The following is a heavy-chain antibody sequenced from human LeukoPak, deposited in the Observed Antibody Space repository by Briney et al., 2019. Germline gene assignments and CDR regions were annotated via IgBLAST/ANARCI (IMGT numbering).Heavy chain of an antibody. CDR1: GFTVSSNY. D-gene: IGHD1-1*01. V-gene: IGHV3-66*01. J-gene: IGHJ4*02. CDR3: ASSQLENWNDAPSLDY. Sequence: PGGSLRLSCAASGFTVSSNYMSWVRQAPGKGLEWVSVIYSGGSTYYADSVKGRFTISRDNSKNTLYLQMNSLRAEDTAGYYCASSQLENWNDAPSLDYWGQGTLVTVSS. CDR2: IYSGGST.